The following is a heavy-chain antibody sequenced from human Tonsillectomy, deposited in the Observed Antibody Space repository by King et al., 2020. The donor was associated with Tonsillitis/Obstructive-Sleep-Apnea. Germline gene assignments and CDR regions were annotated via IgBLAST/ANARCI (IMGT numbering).Heavy chain of an antibody. CDR3: AKDGGYCTSSSCHYFDC. J-gene: IGHJ4*02. CDR2: ISGAGGHT. CDR1: GFTFSNYA. V-gene: IGHV3-23*04. Sequence: VQLVESGGGLVQPGGSLRLSCAASGFTFSNYAMSWVRQAPGKGLEWVSAISGAGGHTYYADSVKGRFTISRDNSKHTLYLQMNSLRAEDTAVYYCAKDGGYCTSSSCHYFDCWGQGTLVAVSS. D-gene: IGHD2-15*01.